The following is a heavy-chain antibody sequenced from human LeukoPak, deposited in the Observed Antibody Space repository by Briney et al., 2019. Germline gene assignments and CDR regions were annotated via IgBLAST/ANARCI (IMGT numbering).Heavy chain of an antibody. CDR1: GLTFDTYW. J-gene: IGHJ4*02. CDR2: LHTDGSYT. V-gene: IGHV3-74*01. D-gene: IGHD3-16*01. CDR3: ATSVYDSRYYFDY. Sequence: PGGSLRLSCVASGLTFDTYWMHWVRQAPGKGPVGVSRLHTDGSYTSYADSVKGRFTISRDNAKNTLYLQMNSLRAEDTAVYYCATSVYDSRYYFDYWGQGTLVTVSS.